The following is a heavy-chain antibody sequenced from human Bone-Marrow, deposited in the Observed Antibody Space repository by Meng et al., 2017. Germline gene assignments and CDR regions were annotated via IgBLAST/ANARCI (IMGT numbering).Heavy chain of an antibody. CDR2: IYHSGTT. J-gene: IGHJ5*02. V-gene: IGHV4-30-2*01. Sequence: QLQLQESGSGLVKPFQALSLTCSVPGGSFSSGGYAWRWIRQPPGKGLEWIGYIYHSGTTYYNPSLKSRVTISVDRSKNQFSLKLTSVTAADTAVYYCARDLPYASGAGGFDPWGQGTLVTVSS. CDR3: ARDLPYASGAGGFDP. CDR1: GGSFSSGGYA. D-gene: IGHD3-10*01.